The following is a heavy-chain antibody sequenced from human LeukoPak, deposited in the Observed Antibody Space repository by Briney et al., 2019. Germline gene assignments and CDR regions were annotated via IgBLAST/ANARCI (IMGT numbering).Heavy chain of an antibody. D-gene: IGHD3-22*01. J-gene: IGHJ4*02. CDR2: MNPNSGNT. CDR3: ARALGIVVVISAY. Sequence: ASVKVSCKASGYTFTSYDINWVRQATGQGLEWMGWMNPNSGNTGYAQKFQGRVTMTRNTSISTAYMELSSLRSEHTAVYYCARALGIVVVISAYWGQGTLVTVSS. V-gene: IGHV1-8*01. CDR1: GYTFTSYD.